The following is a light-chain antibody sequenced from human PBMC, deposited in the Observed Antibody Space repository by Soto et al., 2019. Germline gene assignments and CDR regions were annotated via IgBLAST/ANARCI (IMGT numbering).Light chain of an antibody. CDR2: KAS. Sequence: DIQMTQSPSTLSASVGDRVTITCRASQSVSSWLAWFQQQPGKAPKLLIYKASSLQSGVSSRFSGGGSGTEFTLTSSSLQPDDFATYYCQQYKTYWTFGPGTKVEIK. J-gene: IGKJ1*01. CDR1: QSVSSW. CDR3: QQYKTYWT. V-gene: IGKV1-5*03.